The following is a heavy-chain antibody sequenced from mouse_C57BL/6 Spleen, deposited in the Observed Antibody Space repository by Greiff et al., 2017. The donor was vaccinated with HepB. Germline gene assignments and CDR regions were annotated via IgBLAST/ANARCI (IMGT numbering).Heavy chain of an antibody. CDR2: IHPSDSDT. J-gene: IGHJ4*01. CDR1: GYTFTSYW. V-gene: IGHV1-74*01. D-gene: IGHD3-2*02. Sequence: VQLQQPGAELVKPGASVKVSCKASGYTFTSYWMHWVKQRPGQGLEWIGRIHPSDSDTNYNQKFKGKATLTVDKSSSTAYMQLSSLTSEDSAVYYCATDSSGYGGAMDYWGQGTSVTVSS. CDR3: ATDSSGYGGAMDY.